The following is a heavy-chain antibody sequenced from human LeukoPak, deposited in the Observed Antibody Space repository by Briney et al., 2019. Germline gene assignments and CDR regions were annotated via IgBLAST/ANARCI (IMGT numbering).Heavy chain of an antibody. J-gene: IGHJ4*02. CDR3: AKDRFGSYADYFDY. D-gene: IGHD1-26*01. CDR1: GFTVSSNY. V-gene: IGHV3-66*01. Sequence: PGGSLRLSCAASGFTVSSNYMSWVRQAPGKGLEWVSVIYSGGSTYYADSVKGRFTISRDNSKNTLYLQMNSLRGDDTALYYCAKDRFGSYADYFDYWGQGTLVIVSS. CDR2: IYSGGST.